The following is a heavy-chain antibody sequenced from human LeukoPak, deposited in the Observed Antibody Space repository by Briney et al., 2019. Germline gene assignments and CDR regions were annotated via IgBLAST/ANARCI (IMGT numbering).Heavy chain of an antibody. CDR3: AREIIMVTTSAWFAP. V-gene: IGHV3-53*01. CDR2: IYSGGST. Sequence: PGGSLRLSCAASGFTVSSNYMIWVRQAPGKGLEWVSVIYSGGSTYYADSVKGRFTISRDNSKNTLYLQMNSLRAEDTAVYYCAREIIMVTTSAWFAPWGQGTLVTVSS. D-gene: IGHD4-17*01. J-gene: IGHJ5*02. CDR1: GFTVSSNY.